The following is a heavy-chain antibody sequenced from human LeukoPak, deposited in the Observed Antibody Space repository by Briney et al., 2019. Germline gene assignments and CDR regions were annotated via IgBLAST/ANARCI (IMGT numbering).Heavy chain of an antibody. CDR3: ARGGPYDYVWGSYRWYYFDY. D-gene: IGHD3-16*02. V-gene: IGHV1-18*01. CDR1: GYTFTSYG. J-gene: IGHJ4*02. Sequence: ASVKVSCKASGYTFTSYGISWVRQAPGQGLEWMGWISAYNGNTNYAQKLQGSVTMTTDTSTSTAYMELRSLRSDDTAVYYCARGGPYDYVWGSYRWYYFDYWGQGTLVTVSS. CDR2: ISAYNGNT.